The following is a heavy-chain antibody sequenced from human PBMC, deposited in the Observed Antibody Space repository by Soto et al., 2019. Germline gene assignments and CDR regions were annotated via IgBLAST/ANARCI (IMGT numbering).Heavy chain of an antibody. CDR3: AREYYGLLTGYYTDY. Sequence: DVQLVESGGDLVQRGGSLRLSCAASGFPFSSYWMHWVRHTPGKGLDWVARISGDGVTTYYAESVTRRFTVSRDNAKNTLSLQIRGLRAEDTAVYYCAREYYGLLTGYYTDYWGQGTLVSVSS. CDR2: ISGDGVTT. CDR1: GFPFSSYW. V-gene: IGHV3-74*01. J-gene: IGHJ4*02. D-gene: IGHD3-9*01.